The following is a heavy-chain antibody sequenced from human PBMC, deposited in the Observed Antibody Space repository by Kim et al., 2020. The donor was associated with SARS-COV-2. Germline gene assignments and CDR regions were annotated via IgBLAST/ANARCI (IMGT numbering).Heavy chain of an antibody. Sequence: SETLSLTCTVSGGSISSGGYYWSWIRQHPGKGLEWIGYIYYSGSTYYNPSLKSRVTISVDTSKNQFSLKLSSVTAADTAVYYCARAPRQYYDFWSGPQDEYGMDVWGQGTTVTVSS. CDR3: ARAPRQYYDFWSGPQDEYGMDV. D-gene: IGHD3-3*01. CDR2: IYYSGST. V-gene: IGHV4-31*03. CDR1: GGSISSGGYY. J-gene: IGHJ6*02.